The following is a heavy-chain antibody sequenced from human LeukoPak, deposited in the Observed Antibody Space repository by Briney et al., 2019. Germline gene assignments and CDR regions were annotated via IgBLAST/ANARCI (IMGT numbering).Heavy chain of an antibody. Sequence: KPSETLSLTCTVSGGSISSYYWSWIRQPPGKGLEWIGYIYYSGSTNYNPSLKSRVTISVDTSKNQFSLKLNSVTAADTAMYYCARDRSPEGYYDSSHWDYYHGMDVWGQGTTVTVSS. CDR1: GGSISSYY. CDR2: IYYSGST. J-gene: IGHJ6*02. CDR3: ARDRSPEGYYDSSHWDYYHGMDV. V-gene: IGHV4-59*01. D-gene: IGHD3-22*01.